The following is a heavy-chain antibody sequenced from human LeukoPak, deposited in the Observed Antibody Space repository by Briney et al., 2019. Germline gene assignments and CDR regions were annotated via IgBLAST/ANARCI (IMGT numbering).Heavy chain of an antibody. CDR2: IYSGGST. Sequence: GGSLRLSCAASGFTVSSNYMSWVRQAPGKGLEWVSVIYSGGSTYYADSVKGRFTISRDNSKSTLYLQMNSLRAEDTAVYYCARTYLNDAFDIWGQGTMVTVSS. V-gene: IGHV3-66*01. CDR1: GFTVSSNY. J-gene: IGHJ3*02. CDR3: ARTYLNDAFDI.